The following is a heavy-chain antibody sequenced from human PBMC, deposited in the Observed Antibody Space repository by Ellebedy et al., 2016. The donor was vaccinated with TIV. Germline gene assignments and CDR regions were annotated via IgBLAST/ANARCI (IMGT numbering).Heavy chain of an antibody. V-gene: IGHV4-59*01. D-gene: IGHD6-13*01. CDR3: ALAGPYFFYGLNV. CDR2: ISYSGSA. Sequence: PSETLSLTCAVSGGPITSYYWSWIRQPPGKGLEWIGYISYSGSANYNPSLKSRVSISVDTSKTQFSLKLSSVTAADTAVYYCALAGPYFFYGLNVWGQGTTVTVSS. CDR1: GGPITSYY. J-gene: IGHJ6*02.